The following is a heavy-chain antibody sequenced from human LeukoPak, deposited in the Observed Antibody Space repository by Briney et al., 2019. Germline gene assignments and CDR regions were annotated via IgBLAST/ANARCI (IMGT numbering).Heavy chain of an antibody. CDR1: GGSVSSGSYY. CDR2: IYTSVST. CDR3: ARLDYTDLYFDY. V-gene: IGHV4-61*02. Sequence: PSEILSLTCTVSGGSVSSGSYYWSWIRQPAGKGLEWIGRIYTSVSTNYNPSLKSRVTISVDTSKNQFSLKLTSVTAADTAVCYCARLDYTDLYFDYWGQGTLVTVSS. J-gene: IGHJ4*02. D-gene: IGHD4-17*01.